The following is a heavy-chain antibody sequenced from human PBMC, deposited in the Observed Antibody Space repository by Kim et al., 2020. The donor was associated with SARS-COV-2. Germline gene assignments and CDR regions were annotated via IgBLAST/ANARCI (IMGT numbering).Heavy chain of an antibody. CDR1: GFTFSSYG. J-gene: IGHJ5*02. Sequence: GGSLRLSCAASGFTFSSYGMHWVRQAPGKGLEWVAVISYDGSNKYYADSVKGRFTISRDNSKNTLYLQMNSLRAEDTAVYYCAKGSITIFGVVITDNWFDPWGQGTLLTVSS. D-gene: IGHD3-3*01. CDR3: AKGSITIFGVVITDNWFDP. V-gene: IGHV3-30*18. CDR2: ISYDGSNK.